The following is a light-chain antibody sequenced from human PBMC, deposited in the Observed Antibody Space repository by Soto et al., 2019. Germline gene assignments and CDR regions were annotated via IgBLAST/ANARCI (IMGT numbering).Light chain of an antibody. CDR1: SSNIGSNY. CDR3: AAWDDSLSGWV. Sequence: QPVLTQPPSASGTPGQRVTISCSGSSSNIGSNYVYWYQQLPGTAPKLLIYRNNQRPSGVPDRFSGSKSGTSASLAISGLQSEDEADYYCAAWDDSLSGWVFGGGTKVTVL. CDR2: RNN. V-gene: IGLV1-47*01. J-gene: IGLJ3*02.